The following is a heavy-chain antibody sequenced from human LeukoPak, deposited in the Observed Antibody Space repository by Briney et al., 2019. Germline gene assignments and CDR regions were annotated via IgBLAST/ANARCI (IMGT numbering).Heavy chain of an antibody. CDR3: TRDPADIVVVPAAIDYYMDV. J-gene: IGHJ6*03. CDR2: IRSKAYGGTT. CDR1: GFTFGDYA. Sequence: PGGSLRLSCTASGFTFGDYAMSWFRQAPGKGLEWVGFIRSKAYGGTTEYAASVKGRFTISRDDSKSIAYLQMNSLKTEDTAAYYCTRDPADIVVVPAAIDYYMDVWGKGTTVTVSS. V-gene: IGHV3-49*03. D-gene: IGHD2-2*01.